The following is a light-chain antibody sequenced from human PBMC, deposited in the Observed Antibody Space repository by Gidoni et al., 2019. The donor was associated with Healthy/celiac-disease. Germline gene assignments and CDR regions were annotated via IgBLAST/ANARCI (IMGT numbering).Light chain of an antibody. CDR1: SSDVGGYNY. Sequence: HSALTQPASVSGSPGQSITISCTGTSSDVGGYNYVAWYQQHPGKAPKLMIYEVSNRPSGVSNRFSGSKSGNTDSLTISGLQAEEEADYYCSSYTSSSTVVFGGGTKLTVL. V-gene: IGLV2-14*01. CDR3: SSYTSSSTVV. J-gene: IGLJ2*01. CDR2: EVS.